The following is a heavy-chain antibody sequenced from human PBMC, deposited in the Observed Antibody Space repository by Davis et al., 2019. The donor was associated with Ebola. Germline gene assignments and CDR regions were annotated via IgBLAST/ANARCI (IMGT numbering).Heavy chain of an antibody. CDR3: VKDLHVVLRVLEWLSPED. J-gene: IGHJ4*02. CDR1: GFIFSSYG. CDR2: IRYDGSNK. D-gene: IGHD3-3*01. Sequence: GESLKISCAASGFIFSSYGMHWVRQAPGKGLEWVAFIRYDGSNKYYADSVKGRFTISRDSSKNTVYLQMNSLRAEDTAVYYCVKDLHVVLRVLEWLSPEDWGQGALVTVSS. V-gene: IGHV3-30*02.